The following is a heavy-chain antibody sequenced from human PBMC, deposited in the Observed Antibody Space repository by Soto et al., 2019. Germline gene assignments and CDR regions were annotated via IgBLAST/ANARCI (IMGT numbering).Heavy chain of an antibody. V-gene: IGHV1-18*04. D-gene: IGHD6-19*01. CDR2: ISADNGDT. CDR3: ARRIAVAGTYFDC. J-gene: IGHJ4*02. CDR1: GYIFTTYT. Sequence: ASVKVSCKASGYIFTTYTISWVRQAPGQGLEWMGWISADNGDTNYAQRLQGRVTMTTATSTSTAYMELTSLTSDDTAVYYCARRIAVAGTYFDCWGQGTLVTVSS.